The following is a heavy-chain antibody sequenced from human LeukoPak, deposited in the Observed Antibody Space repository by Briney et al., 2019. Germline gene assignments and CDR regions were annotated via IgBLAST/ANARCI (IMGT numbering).Heavy chain of an antibody. CDR2: FDPEDGET. V-gene: IGHV1-24*01. Sequence: ASVKVSCKVSGYTLTELSMHWVRQAPGKGLEWMGGFDPEDGETIYAQKFQGRVTMTEDTSTDTAYMELSSLRSEDTAVYYCATTHQPHSYDSSGYFWFDPWGRGTLVTVSS. J-gene: IGHJ5*02. CDR3: ATTHQPHSYDSSGYFWFDP. D-gene: IGHD3-22*01. CDR1: GYTLTELS.